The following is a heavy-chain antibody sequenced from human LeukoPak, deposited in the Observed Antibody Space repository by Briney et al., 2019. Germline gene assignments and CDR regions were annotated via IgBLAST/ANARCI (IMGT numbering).Heavy chain of an antibody. CDR2: IYYSGST. V-gene: IGHV4-59*08. D-gene: IGHD3-9*01. J-gene: IGHJ4*02. CDR3: ARGGRGLRYFDWLLHDY. CDR1: GGSISSDY. Sequence: SETLSLTCTVSGGSISSDYWSWIRQPPGKGLEWIGYIYYSGSTNYNPSLKSRVTISVDTSKNQFSLKLSSVTAADTAVYYCARGGRGLRYFDWLLHDYWGQGTLVTVSS.